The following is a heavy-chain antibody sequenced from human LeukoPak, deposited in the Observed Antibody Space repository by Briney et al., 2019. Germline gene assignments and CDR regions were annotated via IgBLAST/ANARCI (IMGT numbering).Heavy chain of an antibody. CDR2: INGDGRNI. J-gene: IGHJ5*02. CDR3: ARAIRTPVHSSGYGFDP. CDR1: GFTFSSYW. Sequence: GGSLRLSCVASGFTFSSYWMHWVRHDPRKGLVWVSRINGDGRNINYADSVRGRFTISRDNAKNTLYLQMNTLRAEDTAVYYCARAIRTPVHSSGYGFDPWGQGTLVTVSS. V-gene: IGHV3-74*01. D-gene: IGHD3-22*01.